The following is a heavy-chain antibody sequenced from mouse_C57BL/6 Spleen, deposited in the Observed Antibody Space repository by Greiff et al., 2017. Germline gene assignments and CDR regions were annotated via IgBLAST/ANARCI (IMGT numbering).Heavy chain of an antibody. CDR2: IYPGDGDT. CDR3: ARAGYYYGSSYGSAMDY. J-gene: IGHJ4*01. V-gene: IGHV1-80*01. CDR1: GYAFSSYW. D-gene: IGHD1-1*01. Sequence: VKLQESGAELVKPGASVKISCKASGYAFSSYWMNWVKQRPGKGLEWIGQIYPGDGDTNYNGKFKGKATLTADKSSSTAYMQLSSLTSEDSAVYFCARAGYYYGSSYGSAMDYWGQGTSVTVSS.